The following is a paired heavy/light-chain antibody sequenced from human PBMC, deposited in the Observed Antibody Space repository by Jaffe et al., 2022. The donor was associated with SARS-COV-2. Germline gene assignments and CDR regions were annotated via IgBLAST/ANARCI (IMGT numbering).Heavy chain of an antibody. J-gene: IGHJ4*02. V-gene: IGHV4-59*01. CDR3: AGDDLSGGFYEVGY. CDR2: ISYSGST. Sequence: QVQLQESGPGLVKPSETLSLTCTVSGGSMSTYYWHWIRQPPGKGLEWIGYISYSGSTKYNPSLNSRVTISVDTSKNRFSLKLTSVTAADTAVYYCAGDDLSGGFYEVGYWGQGALVTVSS. D-gene: IGHD6-19*01. CDR1: GGSMSTYY.
Light chain of an antibody. CDR2: DVS. Sequence: QSALTQPASVSGSPGQSITISCTGTSSDVGAYNYVSWYQQHPGKAPKLMIYDVSNRPSGVSSRFSGSKSGNTASLTISGLQAEDEADYYCSSYGSSSTPYVFGTGTKVTVL. CDR1: SSDVGAYNY. CDR3: SSYGSSSTPYV. J-gene: IGLJ1*01. V-gene: IGLV2-14*01.